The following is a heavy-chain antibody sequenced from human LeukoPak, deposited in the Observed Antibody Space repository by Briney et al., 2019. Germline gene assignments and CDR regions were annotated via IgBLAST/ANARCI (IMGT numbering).Heavy chain of an antibody. V-gene: IGHV6-1*01. CDR3: ARPSVFLFYYDILTGPTGGAFDI. J-gene: IGHJ3*02. CDR2: TYYRSKWYN. CDR1: GDSVSSNSAA. Sequence: SQTLSLTCAISGDSVSSNSAAWNWIRQSPSRGLEWLGRTYYRSKWYNDYAVSVKSRITINPDTSKNQFSLQLNSVTPEDTAVYYCARPSVFLFYYDILTGPTGGAFDIWGQGTMVTVSS. D-gene: IGHD3-9*01.